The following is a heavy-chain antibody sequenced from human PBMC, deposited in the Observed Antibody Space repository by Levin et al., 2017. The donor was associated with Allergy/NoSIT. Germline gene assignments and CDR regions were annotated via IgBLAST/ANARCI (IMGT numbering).Heavy chain of an antibody. J-gene: IGHJ2*01. CDR3: AKERVYGDYDDWYFDL. D-gene: IGHD4-17*01. V-gene: IGHV3-23*01. CDR1: GFTFSSYA. CDR2: IRHNSIST. Sequence: GGSLRLSCAASGFTFSSYAMNWVRQAPGKGLEWVSTIRHNSISTHYADSVKGRFTISRDDFKNTLYLQMLSLRADDTALYFCAKERVYGDYDDWYFDLWGRGTLVSVSS.